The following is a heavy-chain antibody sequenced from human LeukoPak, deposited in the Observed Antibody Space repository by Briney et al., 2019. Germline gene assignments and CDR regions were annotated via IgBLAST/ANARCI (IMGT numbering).Heavy chain of an antibody. CDR3: ARDLPHYDFWSGYSSNYFDY. CDR1: GFTFSTYW. D-gene: IGHD3-3*01. J-gene: IGHJ4*02. V-gene: IGHV3-7*01. Sequence: SGGSLRLSCPASGFTFSTYWMTWVRQAPEKGLEWVANIKQDGSEKYYVDSVKGRFTISRDNAKNSLYLQMNSLRAEDTAVYYCARDLPHYDFWSGYSSNYFDYWGQGTLVTVSS. CDR2: IKQDGSEK.